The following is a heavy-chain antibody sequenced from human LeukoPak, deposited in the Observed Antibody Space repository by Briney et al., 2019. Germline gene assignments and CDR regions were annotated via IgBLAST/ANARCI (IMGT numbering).Heavy chain of an antibody. CDR1: GGSFSGYY. D-gene: IGHD1-7*01. J-gene: IGHJ4*02. CDR3: AREGGLTGTNDY. CDR2: INHSGST. V-gene: IGHV4-34*01. Sequence: PSETLSLTCAVYGGSFSGYYWSWIRQPPGKGLEWIGEINHSGSTNYNPSLKSRVTISVDTSKNQFSLKLSSVTAADTAVYYCAREGGLTGTNDYWGQGTLVTVSS.